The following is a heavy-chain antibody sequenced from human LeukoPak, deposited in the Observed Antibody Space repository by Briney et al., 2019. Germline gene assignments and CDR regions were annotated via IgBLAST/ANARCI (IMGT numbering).Heavy chain of an antibody. CDR1: GGSISSYY. D-gene: IGHD3-22*01. CDR3: AREPGFDSSGYLNWFDP. J-gene: IGHJ5*02. Sequence: PSETLSLTCTVSGGSISSYYWSWIRQPPGKGLEWIACISYSGSTKYNPSLKSRVTISVDTSKNQLSLKLSSVTTADTAVYYCAREPGFDSSGYLNWFDPWGQGTLVTVSS. V-gene: IGHV4-59*01. CDR2: ISYSGST.